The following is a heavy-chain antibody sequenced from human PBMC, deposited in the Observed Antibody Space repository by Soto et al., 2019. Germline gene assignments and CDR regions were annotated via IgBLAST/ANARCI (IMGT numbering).Heavy chain of an antibody. Sequence: PGGSLRLSCVASGFTFNKYALAWVRQAPGKGLEWVSAISGSGASTYDADSVKGRFTISRDNAKNTLYLQMNSLRAEDTAVYYCARDARYYYGMDVWGQGTTVTVSS. J-gene: IGHJ6*02. CDR2: ISGSGAST. V-gene: IGHV3-23*01. CDR1: GFTFNKYA. CDR3: ARDARYYYGMDV.